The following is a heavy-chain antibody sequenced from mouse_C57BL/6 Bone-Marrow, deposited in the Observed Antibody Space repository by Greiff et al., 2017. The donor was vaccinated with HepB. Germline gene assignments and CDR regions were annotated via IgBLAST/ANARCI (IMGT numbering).Heavy chain of an antibody. D-gene: IGHD2-4*01. J-gene: IGHJ3*01. CDR1: GYTFTSYW. CDR2: IYPGSGST. Sequence: VQLQQPGAELVKPGASVKMSCKASGYTFTSYWITWVKQRPGQGLEWIGDIYPGSGSTNYNEKFKSKATLTVDTSSSTAYMQLSSLTSEDSAVYYCARKNYDYDGAFAYWGQGTLVTVSA. CDR3: ARKNYDYDGAFAY. V-gene: IGHV1-55*01.